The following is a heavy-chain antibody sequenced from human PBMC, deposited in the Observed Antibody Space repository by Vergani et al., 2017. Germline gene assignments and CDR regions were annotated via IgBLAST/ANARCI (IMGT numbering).Heavy chain of an antibody. V-gene: IGHV3-21*01. CDR1: GFTFSSYS. CDR3: ARVGRGYYYDSSGLRPIDY. D-gene: IGHD3-22*01. J-gene: IGHJ4*02. CDR2: ISSSSSYI. Sequence: EVQLVESGGGLVKPGGSLRLSCAASGFTFSSYSMNWVRQAPGKGLEWVSSISSSSSYIYYADSVKGRFTISRDNAKNSLYLQMNSLRAEDTAVYYCARVGRGYYYDSSGLRPIDYWGQGTLVTVSS.